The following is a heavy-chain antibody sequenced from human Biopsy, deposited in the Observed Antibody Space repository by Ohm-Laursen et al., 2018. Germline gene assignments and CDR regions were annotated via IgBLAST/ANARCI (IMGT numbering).Heavy chain of an antibody. J-gene: IGHJ4*02. CDR2: IWYDGSDK. Sequence: SLRLSCTAPGFKFDNYGMNWVRQAPGKGLEWVAVIWYDGSDKYYGDSVKGRFTISRDNAKNTVDLQMNSLRAEDTAVYYCARDQRGPSLLEAKLTPNYFDYWGRGSLVTVSS. V-gene: IGHV3-33*01. D-gene: IGHD1-1*01. CDR3: ARDQRGPSLLEAKLTPNYFDY. CDR1: GFKFDNYG.